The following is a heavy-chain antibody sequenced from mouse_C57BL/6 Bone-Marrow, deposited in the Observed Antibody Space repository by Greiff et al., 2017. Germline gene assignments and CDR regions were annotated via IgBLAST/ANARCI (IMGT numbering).Heavy chain of an antibody. CDR2: INPNNGGT. D-gene: IGHD2-4*01. CDR1: GYTFTDYN. J-gene: IGHJ3*01. Sequence: VQLQQSGPELVKPGASVKMSCKASGYTFTDYNMHWVKQSHGKSLEWIGYINPNNGGTSYNQKFKGKATLTVNKSSSTAYMELRSLTSEDSAVYYCARDIYDYDGAWCAYWGQGTLVTVSA. V-gene: IGHV1-22*01. CDR3: ARDIYDYDGAWCAY.